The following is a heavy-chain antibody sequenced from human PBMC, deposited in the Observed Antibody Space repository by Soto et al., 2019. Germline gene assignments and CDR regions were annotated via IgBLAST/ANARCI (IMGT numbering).Heavy chain of an antibody. D-gene: IGHD6-6*01. CDR3: AKEDLAARLDY. J-gene: IGHJ4*02. CDR1: GFTVSSSNY. CDR2: IYTGGTT. Sequence: PGGSLRLSCVVSGFTVSSSNYMSWVRQAPGKGLEWVSVIYTGGTTYYADSVKGRFTISRDNSKNTLYLQMNSLRAEDTAVYYCAKEDLAARLDYWGQGTLVTVSS. V-gene: IGHV3-53*01.